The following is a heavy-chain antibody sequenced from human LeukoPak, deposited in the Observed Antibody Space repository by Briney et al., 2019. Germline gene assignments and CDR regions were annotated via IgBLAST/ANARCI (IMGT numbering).Heavy chain of an antibody. CDR2: ISDSGGST. CDR1: GFTFSSYV. J-gene: IGHJ4*02. CDR3: AKDRYGDYAGFSY. D-gene: IGHD4-17*01. V-gene: IGHV3-23*01. Sequence: PGGSLRLSCAASGFTFSSYVMSWVRQAPGKGLEWVSAISDSGGSTYYADSVKGRFTISRDNSKNTLYLQMNSLRAEDTAVYYCAKDRYGDYAGFSYWGQGTLVTVSS.